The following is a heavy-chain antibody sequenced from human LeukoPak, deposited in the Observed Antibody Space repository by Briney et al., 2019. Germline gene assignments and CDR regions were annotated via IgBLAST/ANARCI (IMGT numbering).Heavy chain of an antibody. CDR3: ARSVVYFDSSYFDY. D-gene: IGHD3-22*01. V-gene: IGHV1-18*01. J-gene: IGHJ4*02. Sequence: ASVKVSCKASGYTFSSYGLSWVRQAPGQGLEWMGWISAYNGNTNYEQKLQGRLTMTIDTSTTTAYMELRSLRSDDTAVYYCARSVVYFDSSYFDYWGQGTLVTVSS. CDR2: ISAYNGNT. CDR1: GYTFSSYG.